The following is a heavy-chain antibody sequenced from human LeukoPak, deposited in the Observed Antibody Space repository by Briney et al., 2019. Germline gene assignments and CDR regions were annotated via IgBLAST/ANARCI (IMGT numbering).Heavy chain of an antibody. Sequence: ASVKVSCKASGGTFSSYAISWVRQAPGQGLGWMRGIIPIFGTANYAQKFQGRVTITTDESTSTAYMELSSLRSEDTAVYYCARGWATVTDNWFDPWGQGTLVTVSS. V-gene: IGHV1-69*05. J-gene: IGHJ5*02. D-gene: IGHD4-11*01. CDR3: ARGWATVTDNWFDP. CDR2: IIPIFGTA. CDR1: GGTFSSYA.